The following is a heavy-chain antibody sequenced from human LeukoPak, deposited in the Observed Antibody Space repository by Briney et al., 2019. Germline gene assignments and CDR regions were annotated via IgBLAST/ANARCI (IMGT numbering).Heavy chain of an antibody. CDR3: ARGKLWAPYWYFDL. CDR2: IYYSGST. V-gene: IGHV4-59*01. J-gene: IGHJ2*01. CDR1: GGSISSYY. Sequence: PSETLSLTCTVSGGSISSYYWSWIRQPPGKGLEWIGYIYYSGSTNYNPSLKSQVTISVDTSKNQFSLKLSSVTAADTAVYYCARGKLWAPYWYFDLWGRGTLVTVSS. D-gene: IGHD5-18*01.